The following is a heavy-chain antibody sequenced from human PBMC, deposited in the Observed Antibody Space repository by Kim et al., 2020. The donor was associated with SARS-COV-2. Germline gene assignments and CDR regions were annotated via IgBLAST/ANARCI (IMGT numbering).Heavy chain of an antibody. J-gene: IGHJ5*02. Sequence: LKSRVTISVDTSKNQFSLKLSSVTAADTAVYYCARLTGVGGSYYDWFDPWGQGTLVTVSS. D-gene: IGHD1-26*01. CDR3: ARLTGVGGSYYDWFDP. V-gene: IGHV4-59*08.